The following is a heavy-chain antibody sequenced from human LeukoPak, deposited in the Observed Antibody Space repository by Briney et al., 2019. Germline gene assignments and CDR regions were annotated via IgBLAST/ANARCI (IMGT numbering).Heavy chain of an antibody. Sequence: SETLSLTCTVSGGSISSSSYYWGWIRQPPGKGLEWIGSIYYSGSTYYTPSLKSRVTISVDTSKNQFSLKLSSVTAADTAVYYCARTTRFEDIAWFDPWGQGTLVTVSS. D-gene: IGHD3-16*01. CDR2: IYYSGST. CDR3: ARTTRFEDIAWFDP. CDR1: GGSISSSSYY. V-gene: IGHV4-39*01. J-gene: IGHJ5*02.